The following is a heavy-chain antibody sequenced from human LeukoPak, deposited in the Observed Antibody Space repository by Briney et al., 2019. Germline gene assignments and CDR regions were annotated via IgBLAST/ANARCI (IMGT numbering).Heavy chain of an antibody. Sequence: SVKVSCKASGGTFSSYAISWVRQAPGQGLEWMGGIIPIFGTANYAQKFQGRVTITTDESTSTAYIELSSLRSEDTAVYYCARMGDFWSGYSDYYYYMDVWGKGTTVTVSS. D-gene: IGHD3-3*01. J-gene: IGHJ6*03. CDR2: IIPIFGTA. CDR3: ARMGDFWSGYSDYYYYMDV. V-gene: IGHV1-69*05. CDR1: GGTFSSYA.